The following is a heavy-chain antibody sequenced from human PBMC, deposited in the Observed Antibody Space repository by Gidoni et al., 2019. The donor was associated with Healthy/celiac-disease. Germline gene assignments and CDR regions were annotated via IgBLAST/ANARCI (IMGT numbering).Heavy chain of an antibody. J-gene: IGHJ4*02. Sequence: EVQLVESGGGLVQPGGSLRLSCAASGFTFSSYWMSWVRQAPGKGLEWVANIKQDGSEKYYVDSVKGRFTISRDNAKNSLYLQMNSLRAEDTAVYYCARDVSPYSYGAATRFDYWGQGTLVTVSS. D-gene: IGHD5-18*01. V-gene: IGHV3-7*01. CDR1: GFTFSSYW. CDR3: ARDVSPYSYGAATRFDY. CDR2: IKQDGSEK.